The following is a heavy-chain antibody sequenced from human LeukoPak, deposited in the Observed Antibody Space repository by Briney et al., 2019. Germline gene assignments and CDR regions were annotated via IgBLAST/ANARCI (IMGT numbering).Heavy chain of an antibody. CDR2: ITRSSTTI. D-gene: IGHD1-1*01. Sequence: GGSLRLSCAASGFNFSIYSMNWVRQAPGKGLEWVSYITRSSTTIYYADSVKGRFTISRDNAKNSLYLQMNSLRAEDTAVYFRAKSRSGSANWALQIFDNWGQGTLVTVSS. V-gene: IGHV3-48*01. CDR3: AKSRSGSANWALQIFDN. CDR1: GFNFSIYS. J-gene: IGHJ4*02.